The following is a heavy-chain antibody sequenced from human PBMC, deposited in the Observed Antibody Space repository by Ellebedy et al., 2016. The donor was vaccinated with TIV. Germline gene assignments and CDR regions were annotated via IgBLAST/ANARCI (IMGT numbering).Heavy chain of an antibody. D-gene: IGHD1-1*01. CDR3: ARARGWNDPYYFDY. CDR1: GFTFSNYA. J-gene: IGHJ4*02. V-gene: IGHV3-23*01. Sequence: GGSLRLSCAASGFTFSNYAMTWVRQAPGKGLEWVSAISSGGSSTYHADSVKGRFTISRDNSKNTLYLQINSLRAEDTAVYYCARARGWNDPYYFDYWGQGTLVTVSS. CDR2: ISSGGSST.